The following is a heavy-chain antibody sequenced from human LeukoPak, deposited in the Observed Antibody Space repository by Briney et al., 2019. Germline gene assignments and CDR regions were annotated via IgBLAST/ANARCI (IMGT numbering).Heavy chain of an antibody. D-gene: IGHD3-10*01. J-gene: IGHJ4*02. V-gene: IGHV3-48*01. CDR3: VGSGSSDY. Sequence: PGGSLRLSCAASGFTFSSYSMNWVRQAPGKGLEWVSYISSSSSTIYCADSVKGRFTISRDNAKNSLYLQMNSLRAEDTAVYYCVGSGSSDYWGQGTLVTASS. CDR1: GFTFSSYS. CDR2: ISSSSSTI.